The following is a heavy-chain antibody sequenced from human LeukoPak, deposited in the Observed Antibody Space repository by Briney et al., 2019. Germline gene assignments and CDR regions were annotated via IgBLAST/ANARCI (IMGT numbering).Heavy chain of an antibody. Sequence: QTLSLTCAVSGGSISSGGYSWSWIRQPPGKGLEWIGYIYHSGSTYYNPSLKSRVTISVDTSKNQFSLKLSSVTAADTAVYYCAALRRDIVVVVAATYAFDIWGQGTMVTVSS. CDR2: IYHSGST. CDR1: GGSISSGGYS. CDR3: AALRRDIVVVVAATYAFDI. J-gene: IGHJ3*02. V-gene: IGHV4-30-2*01. D-gene: IGHD2-15*01.